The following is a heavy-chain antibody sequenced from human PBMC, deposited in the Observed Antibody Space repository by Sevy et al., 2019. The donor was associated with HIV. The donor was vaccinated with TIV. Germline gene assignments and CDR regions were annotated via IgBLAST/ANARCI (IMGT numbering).Heavy chain of an antibody. V-gene: IGHV3-23*01. Sequence: GGSLRLSCAASGFTFSSYAMSWVRQAPGKGLEWVSTISGSGGSTYYADSVKGRFTISRDNAKKSLYLQMNSLRAEDTALYHCARSTYYYDTTGYGAFDIWGQGTMVTVSS. CDR1: GFTFSSYA. CDR2: ISGSGGST. J-gene: IGHJ3*02. D-gene: IGHD3-22*01. CDR3: ARSTYYYDTTGYGAFDI.